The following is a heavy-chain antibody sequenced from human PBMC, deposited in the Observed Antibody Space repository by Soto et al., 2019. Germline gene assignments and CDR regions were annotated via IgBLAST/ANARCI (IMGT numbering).Heavy chain of an antibody. V-gene: IGHV3-21*01. D-gene: IGHD6-19*01. J-gene: IGHJ4*02. CDR3: ARTYSSGWPFDY. CDR1: GFTFSSYS. CDR2: ISSSSSYI. Sequence: GSLRLSCAASGFTFSSYSMNWVRQAPGKGLKWVSSISSSSSYIYYADSVKGRFTISRDNAKNSLYLQMNSLRAEDTAVYYCARTYSSGWPFDYWGQGTLVTVSS.